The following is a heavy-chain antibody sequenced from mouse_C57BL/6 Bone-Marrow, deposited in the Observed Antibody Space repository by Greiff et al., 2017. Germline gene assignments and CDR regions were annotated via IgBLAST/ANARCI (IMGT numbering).Heavy chain of an antibody. CDR3: TRGDDYESWFAY. J-gene: IGHJ3*01. V-gene: IGHV5-9-1*02. D-gene: IGHD2-4*01. CDR1: GFTFGSYA. Sequence: EVKLMESGEGLVKPGGSLKLSCAASGFTFGSYAMSWVRQTPEKRLEWVAYISSGGDYIYYADTVKGRFTISRDNARNTLYLQMSSLKSEDTAMYCCTRGDDYESWFAYWGQGTLVTVSA. CDR2: ISSGGDYI.